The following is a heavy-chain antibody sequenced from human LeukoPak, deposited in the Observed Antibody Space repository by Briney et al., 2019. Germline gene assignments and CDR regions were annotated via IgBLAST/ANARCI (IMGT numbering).Heavy chain of an antibody. CDR3: AREGAMVTLFDY. J-gene: IGHJ4*02. CDR2: IYYSGST. D-gene: IGHD5-18*01. CDR1: GGSISSHY. V-gene: IGHV4-59*11. Sequence: TSSETLSLTCTVSGGSISSHYWSWIRQPPGKGLEWIGYIYYSGSTNYNPSLKSRVTISVDTSKNQFSLKLSSVTAADTAVYYCAREGAMVTLFDYWGQGTLVTVSS.